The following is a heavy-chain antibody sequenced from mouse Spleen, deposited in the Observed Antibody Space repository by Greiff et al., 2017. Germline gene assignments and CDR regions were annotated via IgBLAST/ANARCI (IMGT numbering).Heavy chain of an antibody. J-gene: IGHJ3*01. Sequence: VQLQQSGAELLRPGASVKLSCTASGFNIKDDYMHWVKQRPEPGLEWIGWIDPENGDTEYASKFQGKATITADTSSNTAYLQLSSLTSEDTAVYYCTTDYGNHRFAYWGQGTLVTVSA. V-gene: IGHV14-4*01. CDR3: TTDYGNHRFAY. CDR1: GFNIKDDY. D-gene: IGHD2-1*01. CDR2: IDPENGDT.